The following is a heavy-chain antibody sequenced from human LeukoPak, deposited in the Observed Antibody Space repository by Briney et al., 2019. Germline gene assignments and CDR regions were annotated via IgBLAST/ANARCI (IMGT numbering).Heavy chain of an antibody. CDR3: ARRIPGGKGGTGRWFDP. Sequence: PSETLSLTCTVSGGSISSYYWSWIRQPPGKGLEWIGYIYYSGSTTYNPSLKSRITISVDTSRNQFSLKLTSVAAADTAVYYCARRIPGGKGGTGRWFDPWGQGTLVTVSS. D-gene: IGHD4-23*01. CDR1: GGSISSYY. V-gene: IGHV4-59*08. CDR2: IYYSGST. J-gene: IGHJ5*02.